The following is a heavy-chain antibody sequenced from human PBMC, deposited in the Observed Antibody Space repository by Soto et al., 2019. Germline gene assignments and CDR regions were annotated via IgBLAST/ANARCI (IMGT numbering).Heavy chain of an antibody. CDR3: ARGLRYCSSTNCPNCFDP. J-gene: IGHJ5*02. V-gene: IGHV2-5*02. CDR1: GFSLSMSGVG. D-gene: IGHD2-2*01. CDR2: IYWDDDK. Sequence: SGPTLVNPTQTLTLTCTFSGFSLSMSGVGVGWIRQPPGKALEWLALIYWDDDKRYSPSLKSRLTITKDTSKNQVVLTMTNMDPVDTATYYCARGLRYCSSTNCPNCFDPWGQRTLVTVSS.